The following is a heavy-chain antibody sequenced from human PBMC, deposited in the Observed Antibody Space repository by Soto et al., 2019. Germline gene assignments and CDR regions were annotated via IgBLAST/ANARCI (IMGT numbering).Heavy chain of an antibody. CDR1: GYIFTNYG. Sequence: QIHLVQSGAEVRKPGASVNVSCKTSGYIFTNYGVSWVRQAPGEGLEVVGWISGYNGYPKYGQRFQGRVTLSTDTSTNTGYMELRNLRADDTAVYDCARGSSGALYDYWGQGTRLTVSS. V-gene: IGHV1-18*04. CDR3: ARGSSGALYDY. J-gene: IGHJ4*02. CDR2: ISGYNGYP.